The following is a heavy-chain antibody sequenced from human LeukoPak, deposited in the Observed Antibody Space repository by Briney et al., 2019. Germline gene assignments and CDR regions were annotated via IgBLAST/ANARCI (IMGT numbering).Heavy chain of an antibody. CDR1: GFTFSSYSMN. J-gene: IGHJ4*02. CDR3: ARPGGDGYEGNFDY. V-gene: IGHV4-39*01. Sequence: PGGSLRLSCAASGFTFSSYSMNWVRQPPGKGLEWIGSIYYSGSTYYNPSLKSRVTISVDTSKNQFSLKLSSVTAADTAVYYCARPGGDGYEGNFDYWGQGTLVTVSS. D-gene: IGHD5-24*01. CDR2: IYYSGST.